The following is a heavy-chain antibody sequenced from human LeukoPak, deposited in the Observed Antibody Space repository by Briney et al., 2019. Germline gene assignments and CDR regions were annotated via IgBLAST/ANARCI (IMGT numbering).Heavy chain of an antibody. CDR1: GGSFSGYY. CDR2: IYYSGST. J-gene: IGHJ4*02. Sequence: SETLSLTCAVYGGSFSGYYWSWIRQPPGKGLEWIGYIYYSGSTNYNPSLKSRVTISVDTSKNQFSLKLSSVTAADTAVYYCASLRSSHSHWNWGQGTLVTVSS. V-gene: IGHV4-59*01. D-gene: IGHD6-13*01. CDR3: ASLRSSHSHWN.